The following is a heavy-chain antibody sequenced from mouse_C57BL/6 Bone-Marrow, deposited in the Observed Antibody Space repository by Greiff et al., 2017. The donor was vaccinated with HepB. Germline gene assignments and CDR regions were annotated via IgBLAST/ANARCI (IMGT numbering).Heavy chain of an antibody. V-gene: IGHV5-9*01. CDR2: ISGGGGNT. CDR3: ARHEHPGGYWYFDV. Sequence: DVKLVESGGGLVKPGGSLKLSCAASGFTFSSYTMSWVRQTPEKRLEWVATISGGGGNTYYPDSVKGRFTISRDNAKNTLDLQLSSLRSEDTALYYCARHEHPGGYWYFDVWGRGTTVTVSS. J-gene: IGHJ1*03. CDR1: GFTFSSYT.